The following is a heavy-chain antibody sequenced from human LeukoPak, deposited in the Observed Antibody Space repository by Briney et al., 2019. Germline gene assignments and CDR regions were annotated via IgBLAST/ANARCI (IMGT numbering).Heavy chain of an antibody. Sequence: SETLSLTCAVYGGSFSGYYWSWIRQPPGKGLEWIGEINHSGSTNYNPSLKSRVTISVDTSKNQFSLKLSSVTAADTAVYYCARDRDGWFYFDFWGQGTLVTVSS. CDR1: GGSFSGYY. CDR2: INHSGST. CDR3: ARDRDGWFYFDF. J-gene: IGHJ4*02. V-gene: IGHV4-34*01. D-gene: IGHD2-15*01.